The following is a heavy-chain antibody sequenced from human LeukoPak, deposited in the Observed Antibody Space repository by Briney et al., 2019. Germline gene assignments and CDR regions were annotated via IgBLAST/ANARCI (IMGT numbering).Heavy chain of an antibody. CDR2: ISNGNT. D-gene: IGHD2-21*02. CDR1: GFPFSNHA. Sequence: GGSLRLSCAASGFPFSNHAMSWVRQLPGKGLEWVSAISNGNTYYADSVRGRFTISRDDSKNMVYLQMNSLRVEDTARYYCVREAGYCASVCLKSNWFDPWGQGTLVTVSS. CDR3: VREAGYCASVCLKSNWFDP. V-gene: IGHV3-23*01. J-gene: IGHJ5*02.